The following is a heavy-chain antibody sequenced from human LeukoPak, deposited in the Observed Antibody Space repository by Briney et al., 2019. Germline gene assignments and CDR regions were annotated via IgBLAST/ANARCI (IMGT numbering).Heavy chain of an antibody. Sequence: SETLSLTCSVSGYSISSAYYWGWIRQPPGKGLEWTGTMYHSGSTNYNPSLKSRVTISVDTSKNQSSLKLSSVTAADTAVYFCARGFRGDNFDYWGQGTLVTVSS. CDR1: GYSISSAYY. CDR2: MYHSGST. V-gene: IGHV4-38-2*02. J-gene: IGHJ4*02. D-gene: IGHD7-27*01. CDR3: ARGFRGDNFDY.